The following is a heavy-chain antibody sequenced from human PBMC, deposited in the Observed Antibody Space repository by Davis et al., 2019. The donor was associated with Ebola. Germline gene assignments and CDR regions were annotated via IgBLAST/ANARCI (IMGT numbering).Heavy chain of an antibody. CDR3: ARVGYSSGYGLSGMDV. J-gene: IGHJ6*02. CDR2: MNSDGSST. D-gene: IGHD6-25*01. V-gene: IGHV3-74*01. CDR1: GFTFSSYW. Sequence: GESLKISCAASGFTFSSYWMHWVRQAPGKGLVWVSRMNSDGSSTSYADSVKGRFTISRDNAKSTLYLQMNSLTAEDTAMYYCARVGYSSGYGLSGMDVWGQGTTVTVSS.